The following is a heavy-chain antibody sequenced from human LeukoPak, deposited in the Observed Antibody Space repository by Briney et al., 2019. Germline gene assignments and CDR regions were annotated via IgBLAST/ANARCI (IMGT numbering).Heavy chain of an antibody. J-gene: IGHJ4*02. Sequence: ASVKVSCKASGYTFTSYDMHWVRQAPGQGLEWMGIINLSGGSTSYAQKFQGRVTMTRDTSTSTVYMELSSLRSEDTAVYYCAREVVVPAVLDYWGQGTLVTVSS. CDR3: AREVVVPAVLDY. CDR2: INLSGGST. V-gene: IGHV1-46*01. CDR1: GYTFTSYD. D-gene: IGHD2-2*01.